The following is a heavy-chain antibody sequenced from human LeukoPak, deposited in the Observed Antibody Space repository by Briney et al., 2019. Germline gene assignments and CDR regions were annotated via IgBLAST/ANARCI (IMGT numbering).Heavy chain of an antibody. V-gene: IGHV3-30*02. D-gene: IGHD2-2*01. CDR3: AKIEGKYQLANIPDS. CDR2: IRYDGSNE. J-gene: IGHJ4*02. Sequence: PGGSLRLSCVASGFTFSYYGMHWVRPEAGSGLGWVAFIRYDGSNEYYAESVKGRFTISRDNSKNTLYLQMNSLRVEDTAAYYCAKIEGKYQLANIPDSWGQGTLVTVSS. CDR1: GFTFSYYG.